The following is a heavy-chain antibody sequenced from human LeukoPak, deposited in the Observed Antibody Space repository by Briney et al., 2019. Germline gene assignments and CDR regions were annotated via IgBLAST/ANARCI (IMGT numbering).Heavy chain of an antibody. J-gene: IGHJ5*02. D-gene: IGHD3-10*01. CDR1: GYTLTSYY. CDR3: ARDPRYGSGQTWFDP. Sequence: GASVKVSCKASGYTLTSYYMHWVRQAPGQGLEWMGIINPSGGSTNYAQKLQDRVTMTRDTSTSTVYMELSSLRSEDTAVYYCARDPRYGSGQTWFDPWGQGTLVTVSS. V-gene: IGHV1-46*01. CDR2: INPSGGST.